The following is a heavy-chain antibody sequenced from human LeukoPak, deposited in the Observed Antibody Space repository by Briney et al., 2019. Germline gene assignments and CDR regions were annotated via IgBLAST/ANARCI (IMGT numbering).Heavy chain of an antibody. J-gene: IGHJ4*02. CDR1: GGSISGYY. CDR3: AGVKAWGSYQIAFDY. Sequence: SETLSLTCTVSGGSISGYYWSWIRQPPGKGLEWIGYIYYSGSTNYNPSLKSRVTISVDTSQNQFSLKLTSVTAADTAVYYCAGVKAWGSYQIAFDYWGQGNLVTVSS. V-gene: IGHV4-59*12. CDR2: IYYSGST. D-gene: IGHD3-16*02.